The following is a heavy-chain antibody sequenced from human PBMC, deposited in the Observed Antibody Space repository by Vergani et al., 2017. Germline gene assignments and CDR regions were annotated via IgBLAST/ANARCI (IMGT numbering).Heavy chain of an antibody. CDR1: GFTFSSYG. J-gene: IGHJ6*02. CDR3: AKAPSSPTVTSDYYYYYGMDV. Sequence: HVQMVESGGGVVQPGRSLRLSCAASGFTFSSYGMHWVRQAPGKGLEWVAVISYDGSNKYYADSVKGRFTISRDNSKNTLYLQMNSLRAEDTAVYYCAKAPSSPTVTSDYYYYYGMDVWGQGTTVTVSS. D-gene: IGHD4-11*01. V-gene: IGHV3-30*18. CDR2: ISYDGSNK.